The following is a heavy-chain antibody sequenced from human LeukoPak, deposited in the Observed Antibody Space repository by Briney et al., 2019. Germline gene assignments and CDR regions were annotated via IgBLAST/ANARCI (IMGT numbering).Heavy chain of an antibody. CDR3: AREGDYYDSSGYYYASWFDP. CDR1: GYTFTSYD. J-gene: IGHJ5*02. D-gene: IGHD3-22*01. V-gene: IGHV1-8*01. Sequence: GASVKVSCEASGYTFTSYDINWVRQATGQGLEGMGWMNPNSGNTGYAQKFQGRVTMTRNTSISTAYMELTSLRSDDTAVYYCAREGDYYDSSGYYYASWFDPWGQGTLVTVSS. CDR2: MNPNSGNT.